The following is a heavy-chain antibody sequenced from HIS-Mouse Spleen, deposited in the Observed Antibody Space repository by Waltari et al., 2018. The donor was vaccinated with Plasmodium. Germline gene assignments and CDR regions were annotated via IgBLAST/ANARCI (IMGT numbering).Heavy chain of an antibody. J-gene: IGHJ4*02. CDR1: GGSLSSYS. CDR3: ARVPYLEWLLYFDY. Sequence: QVQLQESGPGLVKPSETLSLTCTVSGGSLSSYSWSWLRQPPGKGLEWIGYIYYSGSTNYNPSLKSRVTISVDTSKNQFSLKLSSVTAADTAVYYCARVPYLEWLLYFDYWGQGTLVTVSS. CDR2: IYYSGST. D-gene: IGHD3-3*01. V-gene: IGHV4-59*01.